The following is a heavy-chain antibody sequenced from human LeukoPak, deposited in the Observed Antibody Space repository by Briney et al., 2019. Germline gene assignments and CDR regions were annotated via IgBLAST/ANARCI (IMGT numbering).Heavy chain of an antibody. Sequence: GGSLRLSCAASGFTFSSYWMTWVRQAPGQGLEWVANIKQDGSERYYVDSVRGRFTVSRDNARNSVYLQLNSLRVDDTGVYFCVRDTGGIGSYPAFWGQGTLVTVSS. V-gene: IGHV3-7*01. CDR2: IKQDGSER. CDR1: GFTFSSYW. J-gene: IGHJ4*02. CDR3: VRDTGGIGSYPAF. D-gene: IGHD1-26*01.